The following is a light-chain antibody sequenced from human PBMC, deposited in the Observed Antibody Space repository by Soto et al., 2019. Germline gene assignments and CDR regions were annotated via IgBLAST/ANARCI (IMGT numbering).Light chain of an antibody. J-gene: IGKJ4*01. Sequence: EIVLTQSPGTLSLSPGERATLSCRASQSVSSSYLAWYQQKPGQAPRLLIYGAFSRATGIPDRFSGSGSGTDFTLTISRLEPEDFAVYYCQQYGSLTFGGGTKVDIK. CDR3: QQYGSLT. CDR2: GAF. V-gene: IGKV3-20*01. CDR1: QSVSSSY.